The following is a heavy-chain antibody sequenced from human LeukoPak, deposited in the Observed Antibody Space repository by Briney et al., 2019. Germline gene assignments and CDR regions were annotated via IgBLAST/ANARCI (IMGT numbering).Heavy chain of an antibody. CDR2: IYHSGST. D-gene: IGHD6-19*01. Sequence: PSGTLSLTCAVSGGSISSSNWWSWVRQPPGKGLEWVGEIYHSGSTNYNPSLKSRVTISVDKSKNQFSLKLSSVTAADTAVHYCARVAPYSSGWYGTPSYYYYYGMDVWGQGTTVTVSS. CDR1: GGSISSSNW. V-gene: IGHV4-4*02. J-gene: IGHJ6*02. CDR3: ARVAPYSSGWYGTPSYYYYYGMDV.